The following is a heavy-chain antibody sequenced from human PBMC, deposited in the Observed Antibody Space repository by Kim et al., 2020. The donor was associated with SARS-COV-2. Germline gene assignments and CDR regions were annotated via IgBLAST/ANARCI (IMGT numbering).Heavy chain of an antibody. V-gene: IGHV5-51*01. CDR1: GYNFTNYW. CDR3: ARQHISEFDFYYAMDV. J-gene: IGHJ6*02. CDR2: IYPGDSDT. Sequence: GESLKISCKGSGYNFTNYWIGWVRQVPGKGLEWMGIIYPGDSDTRYSPSFQGQVTFSVDKSISTAYLQWSSLKASDTAMYYCARQHISEFDFYYAMDVWGQGTTVTVSS.